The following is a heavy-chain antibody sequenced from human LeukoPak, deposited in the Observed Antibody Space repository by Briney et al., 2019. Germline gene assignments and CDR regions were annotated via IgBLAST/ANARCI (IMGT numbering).Heavy chain of an antibody. CDR1: GGSIGGYY. J-gene: IGHJ2*01. V-gene: IGHV4-59*01. CDR3: ARDEGYNYGYWSFDL. CDR2: ISYSGST. D-gene: IGHD5-18*01. Sequence: SETLSLTCTVSGGSIGGYYWSWIRQPPGKGLEWIGYISYSGSTNYNPSLKSRVTISVDMSKNQFSLKLSSVTAADTAMYYCARDEGYNYGYWSFDLWGHGTLVTVSS.